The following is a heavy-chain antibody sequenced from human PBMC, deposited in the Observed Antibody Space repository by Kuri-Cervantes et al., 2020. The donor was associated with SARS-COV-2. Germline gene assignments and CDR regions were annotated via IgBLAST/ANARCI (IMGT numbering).Heavy chain of an antibody. V-gene: IGHV3-7*03. CDR2: IKQDGSEK. J-gene: IGHJ4*02. Sequence: GESLKISCAASGFTFSSYWMSWVRQAPGKGLEWVANIKQDGSEKYYVDSVKGRFTISRDNAKNSLYLQMNSLRAEDTAVYYCARDLNGGSDYWGQGTLVTDSS. D-gene: IGHD3-10*01. CDR3: ARDLNGGSDY. CDR1: GFTFSSYW.